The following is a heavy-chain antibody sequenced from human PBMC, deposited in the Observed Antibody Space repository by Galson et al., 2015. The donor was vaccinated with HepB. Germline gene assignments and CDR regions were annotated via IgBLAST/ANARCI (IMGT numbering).Heavy chain of an antibody. CDR3: ARDLSNYDFWSGWEEFDP. CDR2: ISYDGSNK. Sequence: SLRLSCAASGFTFSSYAMHWVRQAPGKGLEWVAVISYDGSNKYYADSVKGRFTISRDNSKNTLYLQMNSLRAEDTAVYYCARDLSNYDFWSGWEEFDPWGQGTLVTVSS. V-gene: IGHV3-30-3*01. D-gene: IGHD3-3*01. CDR1: GFTFSSYA. J-gene: IGHJ5*02.